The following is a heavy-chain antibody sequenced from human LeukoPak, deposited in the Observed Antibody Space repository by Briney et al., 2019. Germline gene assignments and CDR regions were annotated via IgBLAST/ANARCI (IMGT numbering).Heavy chain of an antibody. CDR3: ARDPGGSSPAHFDY. CDR1: GFTFSSYN. CDR2: ISSSSSYI. J-gene: IGHJ4*02. V-gene: IGHV3-21*01. D-gene: IGHD1-26*01. Sequence: GGSLRPSCAASGFTFSSYNMNWVRQAPGKGLEWVSSISSSSSYIYYADSVKGRFTISRDNAKNSLYLQMNSLRAEDTAVYYCARDPGGSSPAHFDYWGQGTLVTVSS.